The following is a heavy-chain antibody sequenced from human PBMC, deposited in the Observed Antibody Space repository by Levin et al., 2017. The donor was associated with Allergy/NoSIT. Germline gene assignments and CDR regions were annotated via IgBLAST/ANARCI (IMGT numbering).Heavy chain of an antibody. CDR1: GGSISSSSYY. D-gene: IGHD3-16*01. V-gene: IGHV4-39*01. J-gene: IGHJ4*02. Sequence: GSLRLSCTVSGGSISSSSYYWGWIRQPPGKGLEWIGSIYYSGSTYYNPSLKSRVTISVDTSKNQFSLKLSSVTAADTAVYYCARLIRTVAGVMWGQGTLVTVSS. CDR3: ARLIRTVAGVM. CDR2: IYYSGST.